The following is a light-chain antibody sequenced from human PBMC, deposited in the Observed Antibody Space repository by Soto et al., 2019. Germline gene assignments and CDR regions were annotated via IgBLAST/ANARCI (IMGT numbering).Light chain of an antibody. J-gene: IGKJ1*01. CDR1: QSIINW. CDR3: QQYNSYS. V-gene: IGKV1-5*01. CDR2: HAS. Sequence: IHRTDSASTLPASVVYRVTITFLASQSIINWLAWYQQKPGTAPKVLIYHASNFQSGVPSRFSGSGSGTEFTLTISSLQPDDFATYYCQQYNSYSFGQGTKVDI.